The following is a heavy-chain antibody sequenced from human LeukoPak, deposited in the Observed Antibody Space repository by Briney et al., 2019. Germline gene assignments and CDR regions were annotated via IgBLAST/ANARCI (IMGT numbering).Heavy chain of an antibody. CDR3: ARYSGYSSSWYPGPYNWFDP. J-gene: IGHJ5*02. V-gene: IGHV4-34*01. CDR1: GGSFSGYY. Sequence: PSETLSLTCAVYGGSFSGYYWSWIRQPPGRGLEWIGEIKHSGSTNYNPSLKSRVTISVDTSKNQFSLKLSSVTAADTAVYYCARYSGYSSSWYPGPYNWFDPWGQGTLVTVSS. CDR2: IKHSGST. D-gene: IGHD6-13*01.